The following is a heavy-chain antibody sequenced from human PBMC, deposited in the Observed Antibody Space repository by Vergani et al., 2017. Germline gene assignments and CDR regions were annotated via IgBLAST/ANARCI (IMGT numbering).Heavy chain of an antibody. CDR3: ARAKYYDFWSGYYRHDHPENLDV. J-gene: IGHJ6*04. CDR1: GGSISSSSYY. Sequence: QLQLQESGPGLVKPSETLSLTCTVSGGSISSSSYYWGWIRQPPGKGLEWIGSIYYSGSTNYNPSLKSRVTISVDTSKNQFSLKLSSVTAADTAVYYCARAKYYDFWSGYYRHDHPENLDVWGKGTTVTVSS. D-gene: IGHD3-3*01. V-gene: IGHV4-39*07. CDR2: IYYSGST.